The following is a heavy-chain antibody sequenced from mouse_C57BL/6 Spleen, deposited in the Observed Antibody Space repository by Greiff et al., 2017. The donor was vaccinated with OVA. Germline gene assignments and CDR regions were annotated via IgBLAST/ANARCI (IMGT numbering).Heavy chain of an antibody. D-gene: IGHD4-1*01. CDR1: GYTFTSYW. J-gene: IGHJ2*01. V-gene: IGHV1-69*01. CDR2: IDPSDSYT. CDR3: AKLGLQYYFDY. Sequence: QVQLKQSGAELVMPGASVKLSCKASGYTFTSYWMHWVKQRPGQGLEWIGEIDPSDSYTNYNQKVKGKSTLTVDKSSSTAYMQLSSLTSEDSAVYYCAKLGLQYYFDYWGQGTTLTVS.